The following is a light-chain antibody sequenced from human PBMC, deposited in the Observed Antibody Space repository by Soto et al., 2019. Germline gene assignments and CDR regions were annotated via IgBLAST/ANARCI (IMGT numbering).Light chain of an antibody. CDR3: QHYADSPHT. J-gene: IGKJ2*01. V-gene: IGKV3-20*01. CDR1: QSVRSGS. Sequence: EIVLTQSPVTLSLIPGEGATLSCRASQSVRSGSLAWYQQKPGQAPRLIIYGASRRATDIPDRFSGSGYGTDFILTISRLEPEDVAVYYCQHYADSPHTFGQGTKLEIK. CDR2: GAS.